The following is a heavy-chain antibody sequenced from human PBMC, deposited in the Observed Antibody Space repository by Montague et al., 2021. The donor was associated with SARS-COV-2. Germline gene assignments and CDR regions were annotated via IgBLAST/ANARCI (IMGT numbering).Heavy chain of an antibody. Sequence: SETLSLTCTVSGGSISSYYWSWIRQPPGKGLEWIGYTYYSGSTNYNPSLKSRVTISVDTSKNQFSLKVRSVTAADTAVYYCARGDYYDSTGYYDYWGQGTLVTVSS. V-gene: IGHV4-59*01. CDR2: TYYSGST. CDR1: GGSISSYY. D-gene: IGHD3-22*01. CDR3: ARGDYYDSTGYYDY. J-gene: IGHJ4*01.